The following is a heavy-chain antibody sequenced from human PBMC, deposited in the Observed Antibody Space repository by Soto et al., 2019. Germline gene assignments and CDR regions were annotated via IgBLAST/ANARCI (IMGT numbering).Heavy chain of an antibody. D-gene: IGHD3-10*02. CDR3: ARAATMFDAFDI. V-gene: IGHV3-21*01. J-gene: IGHJ3*02. Sequence: GALRLSCAASGFTFISYSMNWVRQAPGKGLEWVSSISSSSSYIYYADSVKGRFTISRDNAKNSLYPQMNSLRAEDTAVYYCARAATMFDAFDIWGQGTMVTVSS. CDR2: ISSSSSYI. CDR1: GFTFISYS.